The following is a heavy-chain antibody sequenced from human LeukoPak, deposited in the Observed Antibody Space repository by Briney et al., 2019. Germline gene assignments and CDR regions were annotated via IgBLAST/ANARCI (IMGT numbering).Heavy chain of an antibody. CDR1: GFTFSDYY. V-gene: IGHV3-11*01. D-gene: IGHD2-2*01. Sequence: GGPLRLSCAASGFTFSDYYMSWIRQAPGKGLEWVSYISGSATNIYYADSVKGRFTISRDNAKNSLYLQMNSLRAGDTAVYYCARDSCSSTSCKKPHDAYDIWGQGTMVTVSS. J-gene: IGHJ3*02. CDR2: ISGSATNI. CDR3: ARDSCSSTSCKKPHDAYDI.